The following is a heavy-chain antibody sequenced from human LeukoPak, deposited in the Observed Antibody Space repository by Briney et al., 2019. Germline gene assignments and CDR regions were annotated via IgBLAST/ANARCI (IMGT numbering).Heavy chain of an antibody. CDR2: INSDGSST. V-gene: IGHV3-74*01. Sequence: PGGSLTLSCAASGFTFSSYWMHWVRQAPGKGLVWVSRINSDGSSTSYADSVKGRFTISRDNAKNTLYLQMNSLRAEDTAVYYCARMQLDHDAFDIWGQGTMVTVSS. D-gene: IGHD1-1*01. CDR3: ARMQLDHDAFDI. CDR1: GFTFSSYW. J-gene: IGHJ3*02.